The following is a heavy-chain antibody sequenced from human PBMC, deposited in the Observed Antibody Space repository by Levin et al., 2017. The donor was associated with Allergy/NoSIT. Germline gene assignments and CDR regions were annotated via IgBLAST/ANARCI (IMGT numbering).Heavy chain of an antibody. V-gene: IGHV3-23*01. D-gene: IGHD2-15*01. Sequence: CAASGFTFSSYAMSWVRQAPGKGLEWVSAISGSGGSTYYADSVKGRFTISRDNSKNTLYLQMNSLRAEDTAVYYCAKGGYCSGGSCYDNYWGQGTLVTVSS. CDR2: ISGSGGST. J-gene: IGHJ4*02. CDR1: GFTFSSYA. CDR3: AKGGYCSGGSCYDNY.